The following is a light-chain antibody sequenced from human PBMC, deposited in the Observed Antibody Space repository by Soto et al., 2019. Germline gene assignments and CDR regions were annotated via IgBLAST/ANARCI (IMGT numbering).Light chain of an antibody. Sequence: QSVLTQPASVSGSPGQSITISCTGTSSDVGGYNYVSWYQQHPGKAPKLMIYEVSNRPSGVSNRFSGSKSGNTASLTISGLQAEDEADYYCSSHTVFGGGTKLTVL. CDR3: SSHTV. CDR2: EVS. J-gene: IGLJ2*01. V-gene: IGLV2-14*01. CDR1: SSDVGGYNY.